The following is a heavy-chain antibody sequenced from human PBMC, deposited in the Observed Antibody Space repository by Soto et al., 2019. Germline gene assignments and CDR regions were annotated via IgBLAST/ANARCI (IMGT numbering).Heavy chain of an antibody. CDR1: GGTFSSYA. CDR2: IIPIFGTA. Sequence: AASVKVSCKASGGTFSSYAISWVRQAPGQGLEWMGGIIPIFGTANYAQKFQGRVTITADESTSTAYMELSSLRSEDTAVYYCARDVDTAMVSGGFWFDPWGQGTLVTVSS. D-gene: IGHD5-18*01. V-gene: IGHV1-69*13. CDR3: ARDVDTAMVSGGFWFDP. J-gene: IGHJ5*02.